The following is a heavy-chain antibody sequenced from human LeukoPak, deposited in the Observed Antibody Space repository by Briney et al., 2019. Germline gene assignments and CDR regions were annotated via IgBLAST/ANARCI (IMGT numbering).Heavy chain of an antibody. J-gene: IGHJ4*02. CDR1: GYTSTSND. Sequence: ASVKVSCKASGYTSTSNDINWVRKATGKGLEWMGWMNPNSGNTGYAQKFQGRVTMTRNTSISTAYMELSSLRSEDTAVYYCARETDSSSSSFDYWGQGTLVTVSS. V-gene: IGHV1-8*01. CDR2: MNPNSGNT. D-gene: IGHD6-6*01. CDR3: ARETDSSSSSFDY.